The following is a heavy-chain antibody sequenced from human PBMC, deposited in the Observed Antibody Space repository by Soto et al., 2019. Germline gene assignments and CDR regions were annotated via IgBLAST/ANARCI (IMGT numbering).Heavy chain of an antibody. CDR1: GFTFSSYW. D-gene: IGHD3-22*01. J-gene: IGHJ4*02. CDR3: ARIEYYYDSSGYYYFDY. CDR2: IKQDGSEK. Sequence: LRLSCAASGFTFSSYWMSWVRQAPGKGLEWVANIKQDGSEKYYVDSVKGRFTISRDNAKNSLYLQMNSLRAEDTAVYYCARIEYYYDSSGYYYFDYWGQGTLVTVSS. V-gene: IGHV3-7*01.